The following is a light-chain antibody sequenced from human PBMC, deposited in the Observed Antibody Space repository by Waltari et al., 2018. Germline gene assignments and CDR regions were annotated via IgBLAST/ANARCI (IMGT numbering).Light chain of an antibody. CDR2: GAS. CDR3: LQDYMYPRA. J-gene: IGKJ4*02. Sequence: AIQMTQAPSSLSVSVVDRVTITCRASQDIRSDIAWYQQRPGQAPKLLIYGASNLQSGVPSRFSGSGSGTDFTLTISSLQPEDSATYYCLQDYMYPRAFGRGTRVEI. CDR1: QDIRSD. V-gene: IGKV1-6*01.